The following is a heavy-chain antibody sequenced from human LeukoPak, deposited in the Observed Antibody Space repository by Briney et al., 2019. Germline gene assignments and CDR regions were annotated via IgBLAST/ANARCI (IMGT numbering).Heavy chain of an antibody. V-gene: IGHV1-18*01. D-gene: IGHD5-12*01. Sequence: ASVKVSCKASGYTFTSYGISWVRQAPGQGLEWMGWISAYNGNTNYAQKLQGRVTMTTDTSTSTAYMELRSLRSDDTAVYYCARALSRQWLRGMPYYFDYWGQGTLVTVSS. J-gene: IGHJ4*02. CDR1: GYTFTSYG. CDR3: ARALSRQWLRGMPYYFDY. CDR2: ISAYNGNT.